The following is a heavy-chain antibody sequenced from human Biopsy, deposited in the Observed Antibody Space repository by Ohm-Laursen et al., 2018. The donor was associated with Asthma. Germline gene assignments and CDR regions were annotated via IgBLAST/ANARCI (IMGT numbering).Heavy chain of an antibody. D-gene: IGHD4-23*01. V-gene: IGHV3-30*18. CDR3: AKDVFPGWELRRGPDY. CDR1: GFTFSNYG. CDR2: ISFDGSNK. Sequence: SLRLSCTASGFTFSNYGMHWVRQAPGKGLDWVAVISFDGSNKNYTDSVKGRFTISRDNSRNSLHLQMNSLRAEDTAVYYCAKDVFPGWELRRGPDYWGQGTLVTVSS. J-gene: IGHJ4*02.